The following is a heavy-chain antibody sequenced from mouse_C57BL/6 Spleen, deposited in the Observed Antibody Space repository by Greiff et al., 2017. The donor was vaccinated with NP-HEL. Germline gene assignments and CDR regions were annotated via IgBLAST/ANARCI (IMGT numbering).Heavy chain of an antibody. V-gene: IGHV1-55*01. CDR3: ARNPYYYGWGSDY. D-gene: IGHD1-1*01. CDR1: GYTFTSSW. CDR2: FYPGSGST. J-gene: IGHJ2*01. Sequence: QVQLQQPGAELVKPGASVKMSCKASGYTFTSSWLTWVKQRPGQGLEWIGGFYPGSGSTNYNEKFKSKATLTVDTSSSTAYMQLSSLTSEDSAVYYCARNPYYYGWGSDYWGQGTTLTVSS.